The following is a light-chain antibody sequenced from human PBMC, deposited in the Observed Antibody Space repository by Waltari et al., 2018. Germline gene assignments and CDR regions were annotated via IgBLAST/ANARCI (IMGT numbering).Light chain of an antibody. CDR3: QQRTDWLYT. Sequence: EVVLTQSPGTLSLFPGERATLSCRASQSVATYLAWFQQRPGQALRLLIYDGNKRATGIPSRFSGSGYGTAFTLTISSLEPEDFAVYYCQQRTDWLYTFGQGTKLEIK. J-gene: IGKJ2*01. CDR1: QSVATY. V-gene: IGKV3-11*01. CDR2: DGN.